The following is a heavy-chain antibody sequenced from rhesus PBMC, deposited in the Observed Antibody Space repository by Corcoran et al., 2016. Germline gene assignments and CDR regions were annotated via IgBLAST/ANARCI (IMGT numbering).Heavy chain of an antibody. Sequence: QVQLVQSGAEIKQPGASVTLSCKASGYTFTSYYMHWVRQAPGQGLEWIGLISPYNGKKGYAQNFQGRVTITTDTSTSTGYMELSSLRSEDTAVYYCTRGIAAATGTFDYWGQGVLVTVSS. J-gene: IGHJ4*01. D-gene: IGHD6-43*01. V-gene: IGHV1-1*01. CDR1: GYTFTSYY. CDR3: TRGIAAATGTFDY. CDR2: ISPYNGKK.